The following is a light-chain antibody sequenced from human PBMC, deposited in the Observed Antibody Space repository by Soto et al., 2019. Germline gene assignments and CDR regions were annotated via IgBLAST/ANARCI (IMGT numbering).Light chain of an antibody. CDR3: QQYDNYPLT. CDR2: DAS. V-gene: IGKV1-5*01. J-gene: IGKJ4*01. CDR1: QSISNW. Sequence: DIQMTQSPSTLPASVGDRVTITCRASQSISNWLAWYQQKPGKAPKFLIYDASNLESGVPSRFSGSASGTEFTLTISSLQPDDFATYYCQQYDNYPLTFGGGTKVDIK.